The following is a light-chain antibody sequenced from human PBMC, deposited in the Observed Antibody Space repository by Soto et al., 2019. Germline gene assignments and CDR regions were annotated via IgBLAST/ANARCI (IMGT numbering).Light chain of an antibody. Sequence: QSALTQPASVSGSPGQSITISCTGTIXDVGADKYVSWYQQHPGKVPQLMIYDVSIRPSGVSNRFSGSKSGNTASLTISGLQAEDEADYYCSSVTTSSTWVFGGGTKLTVL. CDR1: IXDVGADKY. CDR2: DVS. J-gene: IGLJ3*02. CDR3: SSVTTSSTWV. V-gene: IGLV2-14*03.